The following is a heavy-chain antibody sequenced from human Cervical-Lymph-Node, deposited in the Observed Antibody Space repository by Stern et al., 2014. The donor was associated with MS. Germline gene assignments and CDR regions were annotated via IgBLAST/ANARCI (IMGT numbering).Heavy chain of an antibody. D-gene: IGHD1-26*01. CDR1: GGSISSSGYY. V-gene: IGHV4-61*02. CDR2: IHASGST. J-gene: IGHJ5*02. Sequence: QVQLVESGPGLVKPSQTLSLTCTVSGGSISSSGYYWSWIRQPADKGLEWIGRIHASGSTYYNPSLKSRVTISMEPAKTQFSLKLPSVTAADTAVYYCATTRWDLFTWNWFDPWGQGTLVTVSS. CDR3: ATTRWDLFTWNWFDP.